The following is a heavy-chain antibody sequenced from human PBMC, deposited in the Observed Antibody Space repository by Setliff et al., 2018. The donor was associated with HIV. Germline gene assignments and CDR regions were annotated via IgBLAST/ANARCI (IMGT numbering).Heavy chain of an antibody. V-gene: IGHV1-3*01. J-gene: IGHJ4*02. CDR2: INAGNGNR. D-gene: IGHD6-19*01. CDR1: GYTFKSYD. CDR3: ARSDGESGYSTGWYYFDY. Sequence: GASVKVSCKTSGYTFKSYDINWVRQAPGQRPEWMARINAGNGNREYSPKFQGRVTITADTSASTMYMELSSLRSEDTAVYYCARSDGESGYSTGWYYFDYWGQGTLVTVSS.